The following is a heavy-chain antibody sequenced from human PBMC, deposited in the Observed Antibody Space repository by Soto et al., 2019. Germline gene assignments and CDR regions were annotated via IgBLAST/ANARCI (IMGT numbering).Heavy chain of an antibody. J-gene: IGHJ4*02. CDR2: ISSSSSYI. CDR3: ARDRLSPITGATVTPPYFDY. CDR1: GFTFSSYS. D-gene: IGHD1-7*01. Sequence: GGSLRLSCAASGFTFSSYSMNWVRQAPGKGLEWVSSISSSSSYIYYADSVKGRFTISRDNAKNSLYLQMNSLRAEDTAVYYCARDRLSPITGATVTPPYFDYWGQGTLVTVSS. V-gene: IGHV3-21*01.